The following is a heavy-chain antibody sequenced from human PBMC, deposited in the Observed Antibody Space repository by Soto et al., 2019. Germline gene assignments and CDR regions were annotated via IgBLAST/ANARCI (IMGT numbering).Heavy chain of an antibody. CDR1: GYTFTGYY. CDR2: INPNSGGT. CDR3: ARDLVVAVTSSYYYSGMDV. J-gene: IGHJ6*02. Sequence: ASVKVSCKASGYTFTGYYMHWVRQAPGQGLEWMGWINPNSGGTNYAQKFQGWVTMTRDTSISTAYMELSRLRSDDTAVYYCARDLVVAVTSSYYYSGMDVWGQGTTVTVSS. V-gene: IGHV1-2*04. D-gene: IGHD2-15*01.